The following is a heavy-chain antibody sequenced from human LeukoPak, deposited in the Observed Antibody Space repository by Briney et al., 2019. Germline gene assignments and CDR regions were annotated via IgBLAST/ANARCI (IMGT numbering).Heavy chain of an antibody. J-gene: IGHJ6*02. D-gene: IGHD3-22*01. Sequence: ASVTVSCKASGYTFTSYGISWVRQAPGQGLEWMGWISAYNGNTNYAQKLQGRVTMTTDTSTSTAYMELRSLRSDDTAVYYCARDPLGYYYDSSGYPYYYGMDVWGQGTTVTVSS. CDR1: GYTFTSYG. CDR2: ISAYNGNT. V-gene: IGHV1-18*01. CDR3: ARDPLGYYYDSSGYPYYYGMDV.